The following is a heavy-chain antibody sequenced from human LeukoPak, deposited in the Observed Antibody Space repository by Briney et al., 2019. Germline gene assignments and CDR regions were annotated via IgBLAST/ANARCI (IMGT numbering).Heavy chain of an antibody. CDR2: IVVGSGNT. V-gene: IGHV1-58*01. Sequence: TSGKVSCTASGFTFTISAVQWVRQARGQRLEWIGWIVVGSGNTNYDQKFQERVTITKDMSTSTAYMELSSLRSEDTAVYYCAADYGDCAYNWFDHWGQGTLVTVSS. CDR3: AADYGDCAYNWFDH. J-gene: IGHJ5*02. D-gene: IGHD4-17*01. CDR1: GFTFTISA.